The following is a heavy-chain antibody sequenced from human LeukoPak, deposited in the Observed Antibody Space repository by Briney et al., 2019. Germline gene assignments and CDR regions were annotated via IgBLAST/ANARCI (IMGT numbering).Heavy chain of an antibody. CDR1: GYTFTSYY. Sequence: ASVKVSCKASGYTFTSYYMHWVRQAPGQGLEWMGWINPNSGGTNYAQKFQGRVTMTRDTSISTAYMELSRLRSDDTAVYYCARDRDEWELLEVDYWGQGTQVTVSS. J-gene: IGHJ4*02. V-gene: IGHV1-2*02. CDR2: INPNSGGT. D-gene: IGHD1-26*01. CDR3: ARDRDEWELLEVDY.